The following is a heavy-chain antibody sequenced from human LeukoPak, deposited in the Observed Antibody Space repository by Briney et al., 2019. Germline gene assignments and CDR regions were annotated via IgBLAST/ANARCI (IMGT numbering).Heavy chain of an antibody. J-gene: IGHJ6*04. CDR2: IIPIFGTA. CDR3: ARDLYSYGYV. D-gene: IGHD5-18*01. Sequence: SVKVSCKASGGTFSSYAISWVRQAPGQGLEWMGGIIPIFGTANYAQEFQGRVTITADESTSTAYMELSSLRSEDTAVYYCARDLYSYGYVWSKGTTVTVSS. CDR1: GGTFSSYA. V-gene: IGHV1-69*13.